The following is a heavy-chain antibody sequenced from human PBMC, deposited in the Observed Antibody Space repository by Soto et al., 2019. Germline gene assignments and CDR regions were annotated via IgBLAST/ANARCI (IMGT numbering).Heavy chain of an antibody. CDR1: GFTFSTYG. CDR3: ARDQYRSNIVATSGPFNY. D-gene: IGHD5-12*01. CDR2: ISYSGSNK. V-gene: IGHV3-30*03. Sequence: GGSLRLSCAASGFTFSTYGLHWVRQPPGKGLEWVAVISYSGSNKYYADSVKGRFTISRDNAKNSLYLQMNSLRAEDTAVYYCARDQYRSNIVATSGPFNYWGQGTLVTVSS. J-gene: IGHJ4*02.